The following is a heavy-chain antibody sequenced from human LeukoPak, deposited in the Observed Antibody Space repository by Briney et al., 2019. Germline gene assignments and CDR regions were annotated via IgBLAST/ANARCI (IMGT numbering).Heavy chain of an antibody. Sequence: SVKVSCKASGGTFSSCDISWVRQAPGQGLEWMGGIMPMFGTANYAQKFQGRVTITADKSTSTAYMELSSLRSEDTAVYYCASGRTDIVVVPATLRNYYFDYWGQGTLVTVSS. D-gene: IGHD2-2*01. CDR2: IMPMFGTA. CDR3: ASGRTDIVVVPATLRNYYFDY. V-gene: IGHV1-69*06. CDR1: GGTFSSCD. J-gene: IGHJ4*02.